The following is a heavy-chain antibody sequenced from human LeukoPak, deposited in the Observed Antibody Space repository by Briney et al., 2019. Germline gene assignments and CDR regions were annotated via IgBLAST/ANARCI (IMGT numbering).Heavy chain of an antibody. CDR3: VRAGYYYGSGSYRRDRQSENWFDP. J-gene: IGHJ5*02. CDR2: IIPIFGTA. CDR1: GGTFSSYA. D-gene: IGHD3-10*01. Sequence: VASVKVSCKASGGTFSSYAISWVRQAPGQGLEWMGGIIPIFGTANYAQKFQGRVTMTRDMSTSTVYMELSSLRSEDTAVYYCVRAGYYYGSGSYRRDRQSENWFDPWGQGTLVNVSS. V-gene: IGHV1-69*05.